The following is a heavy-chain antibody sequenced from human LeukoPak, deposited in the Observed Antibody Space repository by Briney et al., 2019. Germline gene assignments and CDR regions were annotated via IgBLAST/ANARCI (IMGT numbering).Heavy chain of an antibody. J-gene: IGHJ3*02. CDR1: GFTFSSYE. Sequence: GGSLRLSCAASGFTFSSYEMNWVRQAPGKGLEWVSYISSSGSTIYYADSVKGRFTISRDNAKNSLYLQMNSLRAEDTAVYYCARDLYYYDSSGYYPDAFDIWGQGTMVTVSS. CDR3: ARDLYYYDSSGYYPDAFDI. D-gene: IGHD3-22*01. CDR2: ISSSGSTI. V-gene: IGHV3-48*03.